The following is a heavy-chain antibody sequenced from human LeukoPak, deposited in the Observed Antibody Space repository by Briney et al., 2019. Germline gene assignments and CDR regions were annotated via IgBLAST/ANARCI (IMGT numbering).Heavy chain of an antibody. Sequence: GGSLRLSCAASGFTFSDAWMSWVRQAPGKGLEWVGRIKRKTDGGTTDYAAPVKGRFTISRDDSKNTLYLQMSSLKTEDTAVYYCTGESGYAIGYWGRGSLVTVSS. CDR3: TGESGYAIGY. CDR2: IKRKTDGGTT. V-gene: IGHV3-15*01. J-gene: IGHJ4*02. CDR1: GFTFSDAW. D-gene: IGHD3-22*01.